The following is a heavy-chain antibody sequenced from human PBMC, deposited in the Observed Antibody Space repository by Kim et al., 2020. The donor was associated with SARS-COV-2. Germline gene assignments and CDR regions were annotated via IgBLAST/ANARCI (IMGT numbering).Heavy chain of an antibody. Sequence: SETLSLTCTVPGGSISSYYWSWIRQPPGKGLEWIGYIYYSGSTNYNPSLKSRVTISVDTSKNQFSLKLSSVTAADTAVYYCARRARSGYYIWGQGTLVTV. J-gene: IGHJ4*02. CDR1: GGSISSYY. V-gene: IGHV4-59*08. D-gene: IGHD3-3*01. CDR3: ARRARSGYYI. CDR2: IYYSGST.